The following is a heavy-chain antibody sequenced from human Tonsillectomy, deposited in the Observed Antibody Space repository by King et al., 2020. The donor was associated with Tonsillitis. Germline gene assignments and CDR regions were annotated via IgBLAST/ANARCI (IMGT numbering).Heavy chain of an antibody. CDR1: GYTFPTYG. CDR2: INAYSGNT. CDR3: ARAREDYYDSSGYDY. V-gene: IGHV1-18*04. D-gene: IGHD3-22*01. J-gene: IGHJ4*02. Sequence: QLVQSGAEVKKPGASVKVSCKASGYTFPTYGISWVRQAPGQGLEWMGRINAYSGNTTYAQTLQGRVTMATDTSTSTAYMELRSLRSDDTAVYYCARAREDYYDSSGYDYWGQGTLVTVSS.